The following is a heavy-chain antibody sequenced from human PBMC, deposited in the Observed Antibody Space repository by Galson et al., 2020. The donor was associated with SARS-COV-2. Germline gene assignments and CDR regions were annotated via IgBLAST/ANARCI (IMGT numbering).Heavy chain of an antibody. D-gene: IGHD4-17*01. CDR2: MYHNGNS. Sequence: ASETLSLTCNISGGSISSYYWSWIRQPPGKELEWIGYMYHNGNSKYNPSLKSRVTISLDTSKNAFSLRLRSVTAADTAIYYCAREEHYGGNYFWGQGTMVTVSS. CDR1: GGSISSYY. J-gene: IGHJ3*01. CDR3: AREEHYGGNYF. V-gene: IGHV4-59*01.